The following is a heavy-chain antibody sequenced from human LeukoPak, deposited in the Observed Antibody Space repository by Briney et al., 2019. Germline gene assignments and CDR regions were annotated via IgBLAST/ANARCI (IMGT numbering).Heavy chain of an antibody. V-gene: IGHV2-70*11. CDR2: IDWDDDK. D-gene: IGHD2-15*01. CDR3: ARIREYCSGGTCYRGSYYFDY. J-gene: IGHJ4*02. Sequence: SGPALVKPTQTLTLTCTFSGFSLSTSGVCVSWIRQPPGKAPEWLARIDWDDDKYYSTSLKTRLTISKDTSKNQVVLTMTNMDPVDTATYYCARIREYCSGGTCYRGSYYFDYWGQGTLVTVSS. CDR1: GFSLSTSGVC.